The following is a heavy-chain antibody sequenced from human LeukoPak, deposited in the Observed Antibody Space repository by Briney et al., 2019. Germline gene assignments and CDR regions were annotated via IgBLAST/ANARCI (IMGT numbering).Heavy chain of an antibody. CDR2: IYYSGST. Sequence: PSETLSLTCTVSGGSISSGDYYWSWIRQHPGKGLEWIGYIYYSGSTYYNPSLKSRVTISVDTSKNQFSLKLSPVTAADTAVYYCAREGGSTVVTLYAFDIWGQGTMVTVSS. V-gene: IGHV4-31*03. D-gene: IGHD4-23*01. CDR3: AREGGSTVVTLYAFDI. J-gene: IGHJ3*02. CDR1: GGSISSGDYY.